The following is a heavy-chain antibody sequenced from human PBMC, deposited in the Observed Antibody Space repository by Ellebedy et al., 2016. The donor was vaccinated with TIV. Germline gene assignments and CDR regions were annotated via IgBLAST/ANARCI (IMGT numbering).Heavy chain of an antibody. CDR1: GFTFSNYG. J-gene: IGHJ3*02. V-gene: IGHV3-30*02. Sequence: PGGSLRLSCSASGFTFSNYGMHWVRQAPGKGLEWVTFIQYTGSDKYADSVKGRFTISRDNSKKTLYLQMNSLRPEDTAVYYCANGLQGKSALEMWGQGTMVTVSS. CDR2: IQYTGSDK. D-gene: IGHD4-23*01. CDR3: ANGLQGKSALEM.